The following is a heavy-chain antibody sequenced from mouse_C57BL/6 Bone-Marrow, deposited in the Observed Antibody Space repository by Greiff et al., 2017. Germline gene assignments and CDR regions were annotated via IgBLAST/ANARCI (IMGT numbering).Heavy chain of an antibody. CDR2: ISSGGSYT. V-gene: IGHV5-6*02. D-gene: IGHD1-1*01. CDR1: GFTFSSYG. CDR3: ARRYGSSYWYFDV. J-gene: IGHJ1*03. Sequence: EVKVVESGGDLVKPGGSLKLSCAASGFTFSSYGMSWVRQTPDKRLEWVATISSGGSYTYYPDSVKGRVTISRDNAKNTLYLQMSSLKSEDTAMYYCARRYGSSYWYFDVWGTGTTVTVSS.